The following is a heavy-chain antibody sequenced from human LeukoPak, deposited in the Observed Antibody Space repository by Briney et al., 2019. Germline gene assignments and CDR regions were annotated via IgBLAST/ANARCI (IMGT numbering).Heavy chain of an antibody. CDR1: GGSLGREF. V-gene: IGHV4-59*08. CDR3: ARLYGSGPRGAFDI. Sequence: PSETLSLTCTVSGGSLGREFWTWIRQPPGKGLEWIGYIYDIGITNYNPSLKSRVTIFVDTSRNQFSLNLTSVTAADTAVYYCARLYGSGPRGAFDIWGQGTLVTVSS. J-gene: IGHJ3*02. CDR2: IYDIGIT. D-gene: IGHD3-10*01.